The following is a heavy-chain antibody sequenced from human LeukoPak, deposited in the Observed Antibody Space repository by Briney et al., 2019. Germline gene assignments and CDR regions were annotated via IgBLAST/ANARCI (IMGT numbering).Heavy chain of an antibody. D-gene: IGHD3-22*01. V-gene: IGHV4-39*07. CDR3: ARRRAYDSRRYYFDY. CDR2: IYYSGST. J-gene: IGHJ4*02. CDR1: GGSISSSSYY. Sequence: PSETLSLTCTVSGGSISSSSYYWAWLRQPPGKGLEWIGTIYYSGSTYYNPSLKSRVTISVDTSKNQFSLKLSSVTAADTAVYYCARRRAYDSRRYYFDYWGQGTLVTVSS.